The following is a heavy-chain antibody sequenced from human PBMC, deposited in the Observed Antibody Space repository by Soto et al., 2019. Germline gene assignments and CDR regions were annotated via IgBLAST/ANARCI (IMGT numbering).Heavy chain of an antibody. D-gene: IGHD3-16*01. V-gene: IGHV3-23*01. CDR2: ISGSDGST. CDR1: GFTFSSYA. Sequence: PGGSLRLSCAASGFTFSSYAMSWVRQAPGKGLEWVSAISGSDGSTYYADSVKGRFTISRDNSKNTLYLQMNSPRAEDTAVYYCAHPIYDYVYEPQPVGYYYYGMDVWGQGTTVTVSS. CDR3: AHPIYDYVYEPQPVGYYYYGMDV. J-gene: IGHJ6*02.